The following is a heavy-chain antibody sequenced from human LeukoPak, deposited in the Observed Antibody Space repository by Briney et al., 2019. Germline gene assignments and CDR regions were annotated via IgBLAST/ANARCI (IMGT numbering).Heavy chain of an antibody. V-gene: IGHV1-2*04. D-gene: IGHD5-12*01. Sequence: ASVKVSCKASGYTFTGYYMHWGRQAPGQGLEWMGWINPNSGGTNYAQKFQGWVTMTRDTSISTAYMELSRLRSDDTAVYYCARASYSGYDSSFDYWGQGTLVTVSS. J-gene: IGHJ4*02. CDR1: GYTFTGYY. CDR2: INPNSGGT. CDR3: ARASYSGYDSSFDY.